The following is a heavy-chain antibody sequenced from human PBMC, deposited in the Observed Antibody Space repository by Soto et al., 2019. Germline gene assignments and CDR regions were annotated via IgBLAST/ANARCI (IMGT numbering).Heavy chain of an antibody. CDR3: ARDGDSFGGNLGWYFDL. D-gene: IGHD2-21*02. Sequence: EVQLVESGGGLVQPGGSLRLSCAASGFTFSSYSMNWVRRAPGKGLEWVSYISSSSSTIYYADSVKGRFTISRDNAKNSLYLQMNSLRDEDTAVYYCARDGDSFGGNLGWYFDLWGRGTLVTVSS. V-gene: IGHV3-48*02. CDR1: GFTFSSYS. CDR2: ISSSSSTI. J-gene: IGHJ2*01.